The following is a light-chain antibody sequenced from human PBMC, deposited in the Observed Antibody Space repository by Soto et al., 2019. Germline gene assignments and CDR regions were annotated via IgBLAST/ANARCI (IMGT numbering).Light chain of an antibody. V-gene: IGLV2-14*01. Sequence: QSVLTQPASVSGSPGQSITISCTGNSSDVGGYNYVSWYQQHPGKVPKLMIYDVSDRPSGVSSRFSGSKAGNTASLTISGLQAEDEADYYCSSYTSSRTLVFGTGTKVTVL. CDR3: SSYTSSRTLV. CDR2: DVS. CDR1: SSDVGGYNY. J-gene: IGLJ1*01.